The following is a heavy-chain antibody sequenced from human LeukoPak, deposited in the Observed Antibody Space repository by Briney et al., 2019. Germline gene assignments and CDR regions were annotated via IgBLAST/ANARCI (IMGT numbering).Heavy chain of an antibody. V-gene: IGHV3-23*01. J-gene: IGHJ4*02. CDR1: GFTFSSYA. CDR3: AKDGIMVRGVIILPFDY. Sequence: PGGSLRLSCAASGFTFSSYAMSWVRQAPGKGLEWVSAISGSGGSTYYADSVKGRFTISRDNSKNTLYLQMTSLRAEDTAVYYCAKDGIMVRGVIILPFDYWGQGTLVTVSS. CDR2: ISGSGGST. D-gene: IGHD3-10*01.